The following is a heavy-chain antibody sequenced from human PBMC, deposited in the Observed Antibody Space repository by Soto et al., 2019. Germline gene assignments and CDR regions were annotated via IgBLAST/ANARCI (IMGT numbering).Heavy chain of an antibody. CDR1: GGSINSGDFY. CDR2: IYYSGSA. D-gene: IGHD3-10*01. Sequence: QVQLQESGPGLVKPSQTPSLTCTVSGGSINSGDFYWSWIRQPPGKGLEWIGYIYYSGSAYYNPSLKSRTTISVDTSKNQFSLNLSSVTAADTAVYYCVRDSQLLWFGELPAGMDVWGQGTTVTVSS. CDR3: VRDSQLLWFGELPAGMDV. J-gene: IGHJ6*02. V-gene: IGHV4-30-4*01.